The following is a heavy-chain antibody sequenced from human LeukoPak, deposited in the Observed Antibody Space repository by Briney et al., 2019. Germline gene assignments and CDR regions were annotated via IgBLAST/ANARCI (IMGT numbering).Heavy chain of an antibody. V-gene: IGHV4-4*02. CDR3: ARQDYYDTGTWYFDL. J-gene: IGHJ2*01. CDR2: IYHSGNT. CDR1: GGSISRSNW. Sequence: SETLSLTCAVSGGSISRSNWWSWVRQPPGKGLEWIGEIYHSGNTKYNPSLKSRVTISMDKSKNQFSLELSSVTAADTAVYYCARQDYYDTGTWYFDLWGRGTLVTVSS. D-gene: IGHD3-22*01.